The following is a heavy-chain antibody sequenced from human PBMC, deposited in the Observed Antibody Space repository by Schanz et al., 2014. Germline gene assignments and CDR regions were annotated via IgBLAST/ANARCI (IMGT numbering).Heavy chain of an antibody. CDR1: GFTFSSHW. Sequence: EVQLVQSGGGLVQPGGSLRLSCAASGFTFSSHWMHWVRQDPGKGLVWVARINSVGSNTDYADSVTGRFTISRDNAKNTLYLQMNTLRAEDTAVYFCAKDRGVDCGDGCFNWYFDLWGRGTLVTVSS. J-gene: IGHJ2*01. CDR2: INSVGSNT. CDR3: AKDRGVDCGDGCFNWYFDL. D-gene: IGHD2-21*02. V-gene: IGHV3-74*01.